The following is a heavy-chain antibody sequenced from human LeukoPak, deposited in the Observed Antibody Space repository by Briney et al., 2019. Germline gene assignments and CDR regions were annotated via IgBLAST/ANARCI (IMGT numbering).Heavy chain of an antibody. Sequence: GGSLRLSCAASGFTFSSYSMSWVRQAPGKGLEWVSVIYSGGSTYYADSVKGRFTISRDNSKNTLYLQMNSLRAEDTAVYYCARDTGGGSYDYWGQGTLVTVSS. CDR3: ARDTGGGSYDY. J-gene: IGHJ4*02. CDR1: GFTFSSYS. D-gene: IGHD1-26*01. CDR2: IYSGGST. V-gene: IGHV3-53*01.